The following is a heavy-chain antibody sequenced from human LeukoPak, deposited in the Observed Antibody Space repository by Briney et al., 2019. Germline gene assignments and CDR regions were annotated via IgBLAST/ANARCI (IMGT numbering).Heavy chain of an antibody. D-gene: IGHD7-27*01. CDR1: GFTFDDYA. Sequence: PGGSLRLSCAASGFTFDDYAMHWVRQAPGKGLEWVSGISWNSGSIGYADSVKGRFTISRDNAKNSLYLQMNSLRAEDTALYYCAKEGSNWVHAFDIWGQGTMVTVSS. V-gene: IGHV3-9*01. CDR3: AKEGSNWVHAFDI. J-gene: IGHJ3*02. CDR2: ISWNSGSI.